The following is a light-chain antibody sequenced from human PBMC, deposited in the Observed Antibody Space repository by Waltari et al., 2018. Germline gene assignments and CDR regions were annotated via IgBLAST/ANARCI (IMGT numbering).Light chain of an antibody. Sequence: IQLTQSPSSLSASVGDRVTITCRASQGINTYLAWYQQKPGKAPKLLVYAATTLQRGVASRFSGSGYGADFTLTISSLQPEDFATYYGQLLNSYRWTFGQGTKVEIK. V-gene: IGKV1-9*01. CDR3: QLLNSYRWT. CDR1: QGINTY. J-gene: IGKJ1*01. CDR2: AAT.